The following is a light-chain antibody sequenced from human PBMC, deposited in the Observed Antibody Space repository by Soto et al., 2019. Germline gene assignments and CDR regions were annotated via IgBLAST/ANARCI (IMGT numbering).Light chain of an antibody. CDR3: RHFYT. V-gene: IGKV1-9*01. J-gene: IGKJ5*01. CDR1: QDIRRY. CDR2: DAS. Sequence: DIQLTQSPTFLSASAGDRVSITCRASQDIRRYLVWYQQKPGKAPNLLIYDASSLRTGVPSRFSGSGSGTEFTLTITSLQPEDFATYYCRHFYTFGQGTRLEIK.